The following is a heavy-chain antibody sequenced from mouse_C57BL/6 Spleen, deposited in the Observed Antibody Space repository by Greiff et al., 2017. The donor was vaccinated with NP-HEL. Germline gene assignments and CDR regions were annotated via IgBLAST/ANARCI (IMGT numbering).Heavy chain of an antibody. J-gene: IGHJ2*01. CDR3: AREGYYYGSSPFFDY. CDR1: GYTFTDYY. D-gene: IGHD1-1*01. CDR2: INPYNGGT. Sequence: EVQLQQSGPVLVKPGASVKMSCKASGYTFTDYYMNWVKQSHGKSLEWIGVINPYNGGTSYNQKFKGKATLTVDKSSSTAYMELNSLTSEDSAVYYCAREGYYYGSSPFFDYWGQGTTLTVSS. V-gene: IGHV1-19*01.